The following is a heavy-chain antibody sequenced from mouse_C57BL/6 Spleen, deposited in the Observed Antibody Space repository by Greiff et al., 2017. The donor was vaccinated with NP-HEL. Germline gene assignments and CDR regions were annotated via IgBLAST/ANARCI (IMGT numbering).Heavy chain of an antibody. CDR1: GYTFTSYW. J-gene: IGHJ4*01. CDR2: IYPGSGST. Sequence: VQLQQPGAELVKPGASVKMSCKASGYTFTSYWITWVKQRPGQGLEWIGDIYPGSGSTNYTEKFKSKATLTVDTSYSTAYLQLSSLTSEDSAVYYCARNLWGGYAMDYWGQGTSVTVSS. V-gene: IGHV1-55*01. D-gene: IGHD6-1*01. CDR3: ARNLWGGYAMDY.